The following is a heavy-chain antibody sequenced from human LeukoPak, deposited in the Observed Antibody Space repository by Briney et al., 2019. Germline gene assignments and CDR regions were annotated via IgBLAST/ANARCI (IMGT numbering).Heavy chain of an antibody. D-gene: IGHD3-9*01. CDR2: MNPNSGNT. J-gene: IGHJ4*02. CDR1: GYTFTSYD. V-gene: IGHV1-8*01. Sequence: ASVKVSCKASGYTFTSYDINWVRQATGQGLEWMGWMNPNSGNTGHAQKFQGRVTMTRNTSISTAYMELSSLRSEDTAVYYCARAYYDILTVYYPLDYWGQGSLVTVSS. CDR3: ARAYYDILTVYYPLDY.